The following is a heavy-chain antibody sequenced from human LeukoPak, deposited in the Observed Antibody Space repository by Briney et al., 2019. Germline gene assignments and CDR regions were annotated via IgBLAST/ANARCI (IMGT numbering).Heavy chain of an antibody. CDR2: INGDGGSR. V-gene: IGHV3-74*01. CDR3: ASASSHRTAAGGDY. J-gene: IGHJ4*02. Sequence: GGSLRLSCAASGFTFSDYYMSWIRQAPGKGLVWVSRINGDGGSRNYADSVKGRFTISRDNAKNTLYLQMSSLRVEDTAVYYCASASSHRTAAGGDYWGQGTLVTVST. D-gene: IGHD6-13*01. CDR1: GFTFSDYY.